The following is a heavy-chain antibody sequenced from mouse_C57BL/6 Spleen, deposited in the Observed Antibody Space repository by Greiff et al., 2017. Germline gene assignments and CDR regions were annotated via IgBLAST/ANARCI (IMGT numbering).Heavy chain of an antibody. CDR1: GYAFSSSW. V-gene: IGHV1-82*01. CDR3: ARTPITTVVVEGYFDV. CDR2: IYPGDGDT. J-gene: IGHJ1*03. Sequence: QVQLQQSGPELVKPGASVKISCKASGYAFSSSWMNWVKQRPGKGLEWIGRIYPGDGDTNYNGKFKGKATLTADKSSSTAYMQLSSLTSEDSAVYFCARTPITTVVVEGYFDVWGTGTTVTVSS. D-gene: IGHD1-1*01.